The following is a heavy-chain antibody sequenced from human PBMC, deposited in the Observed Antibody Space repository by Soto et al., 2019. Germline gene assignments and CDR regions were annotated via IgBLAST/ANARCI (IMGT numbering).Heavy chain of an antibody. CDR3: ARGGRRSPGMDV. CDR1: GGSISSGGYY. CDR2: IYYSGST. Sequence: QVQLQESGPGLVKPSQTLSLTCTVSGGSISSGGYYWSWIRQHPGKGLEWIGYIYYSGSTYHNPSRQSRCTISVDTSKHHFSLKLSSVAAADTAVYYCARGGRRSPGMDVWGQGTTVTVSS. V-gene: IGHV4-31*03. J-gene: IGHJ6*02.